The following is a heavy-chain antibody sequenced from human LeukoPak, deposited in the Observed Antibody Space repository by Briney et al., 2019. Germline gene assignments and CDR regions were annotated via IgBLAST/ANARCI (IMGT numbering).Heavy chain of an antibody. CDR3: AREGDILTGYFHY. J-gene: IGHJ4*02. CDR2: IKQDGSEK. D-gene: IGHD3-9*01. V-gene: IGHV3-7*03. CDR1: GFTFSSYW. Sequence: GGSLRLSCAASGFTFSSYWMSWVRQAPGKGPEWVANIKQDGSEKYYVDSVKGRFTISRDNAKNSLYLQMNSLRAEDTAVYYCAREGDILTGYFHYWGQGTLVTVSS.